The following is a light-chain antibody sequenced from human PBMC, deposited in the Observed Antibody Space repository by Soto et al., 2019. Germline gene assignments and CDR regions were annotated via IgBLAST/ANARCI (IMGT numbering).Light chain of an antibody. V-gene: IGKV1-12*01. J-gene: IGKJ1*01. CDR1: QPISSW. Sequence: DIQMTQSPSSVSASVGHRVTITCRASQPISSWLAWYQQKPGEAPKLLIFAASTLQSGVPSRFSGRGAGTHFTLTISSLQPEDSAIYYCQLANSFPTFGRGTRVDLK. CDR3: QLANSFPT. CDR2: AAS.